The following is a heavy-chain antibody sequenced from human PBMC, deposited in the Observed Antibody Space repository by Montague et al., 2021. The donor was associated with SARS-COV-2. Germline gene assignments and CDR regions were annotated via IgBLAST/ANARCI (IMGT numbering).Heavy chain of an antibody. CDR2: ISDTGSTI. D-gene: IGHD4-23*01. Sequence: SLRLSCAASGFTFSDDYMNWIRQAPGKGLEWISYISDTGSTIYYSDSXKGRFAVSRDNTKNSLYLQMNSLRAEDTAVYYCAKALMTYGGNSPVDQWGQGTLVTVSS. CDR1: GFTFSDDY. J-gene: IGHJ4*02. V-gene: IGHV3-11*01. CDR3: AKALMTYGGNSPVDQ.